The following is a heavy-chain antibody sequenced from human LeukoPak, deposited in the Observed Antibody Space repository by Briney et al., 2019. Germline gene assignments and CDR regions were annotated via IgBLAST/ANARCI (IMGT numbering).Heavy chain of an antibody. Sequence: GGSLRLSCAASGFTFNSHSMAWVRQASGKGLEWVSGMHRSGSTYYADPVKGRFTISRDNSKNTLYLQLTSLRSEDTAVYYCAKRSGLGSYDFWGQRTLVTVSS. D-gene: IGHD1-26*01. CDR1: GFTFNSHS. CDR2: MHRSGST. V-gene: IGHV3-23*01. CDR3: AKRSGLGSYDF. J-gene: IGHJ4*02.